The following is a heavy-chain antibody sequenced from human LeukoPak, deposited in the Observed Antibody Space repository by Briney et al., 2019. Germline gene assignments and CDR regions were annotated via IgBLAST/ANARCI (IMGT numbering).Heavy chain of an antibody. CDR1: GFTFSSYG. Sequence: GGSLRLSCAASGFTFSSYGMHWVRQAPGKELEWVAVIWYDGSNKYYADSVKGRFTISRDNSKNTLYPQMNSLRAEDTAVYYCARDWAVAGSYYFDYWGQGTLVTVSS. CDR3: ARDWAVAGSYYFDY. V-gene: IGHV3-33*01. J-gene: IGHJ4*02. D-gene: IGHD6-19*01. CDR2: IWYDGSNK.